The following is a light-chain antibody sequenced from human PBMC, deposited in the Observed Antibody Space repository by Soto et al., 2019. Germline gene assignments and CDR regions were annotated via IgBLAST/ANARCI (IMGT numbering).Light chain of an antibody. CDR1: QSVSSSY. Sequence: EIVLTQSPATLSLSPGERATLSCRASQSVSSSYLAWYQQKPGQAPRLLIYDVSSRATGIPDRFSGSGSGTDFTLTISSLEPEDFAVYYCQQYGSSPLWTFGQGTKVEIK. CDR3: QQYGSSPLWT. J-gene: IGKJ1*01. V-gene: IGKV3-20*01. CDR2: DVS.